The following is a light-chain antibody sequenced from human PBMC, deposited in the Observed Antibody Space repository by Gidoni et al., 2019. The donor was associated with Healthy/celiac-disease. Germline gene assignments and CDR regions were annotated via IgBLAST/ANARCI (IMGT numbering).Light chain of an antibody. J-gene: IGKJ4*01. CDR2: WGS. CDR1: QSLLHSNGYNY. Sequence: DIVMTQSPLSLPVTPGEPASISCRSSQSLLHSNGYNYLDWYLQKPGQSPQLLIYWGSNRASGVPDRFSGSGSGTDFTLKISRVEAEDVGVYYCIQALQTPLTFGGGTKVEIK. V-gene: IGKV2-28*01. CDR3: IQALQTPLT.